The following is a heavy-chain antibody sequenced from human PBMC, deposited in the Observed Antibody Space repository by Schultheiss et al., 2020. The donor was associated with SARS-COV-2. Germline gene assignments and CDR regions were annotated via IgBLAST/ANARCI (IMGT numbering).Heavy chain of an antibody. Sequence: GGSLRLSCAASGFTFSDYYMSWIRQAPGKGLEWVSYISSSGSTIYYADSVKGRFTISRDNTKNSLYLQMSSLRAEDTAMYYCTRDRYNIRNYDNHYYMDVWGKGTTVTVSS. J-gene: IGHJ6*03. CDR3: TRDRYNIRNYDNHYYMDV. CDR2: ISSSGSTI. CDR1: GFTFSDYY. D-gene: IGHD3-16*01. V-gene: IGHV3-11*01.